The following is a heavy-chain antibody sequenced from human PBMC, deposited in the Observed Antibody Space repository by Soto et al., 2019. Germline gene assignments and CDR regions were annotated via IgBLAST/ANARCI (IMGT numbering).Heavy chain of an antibody. CDR2: THHSGST. CDR3: ARAARPNYYYYYGRDV. CDR1: GGSISSYY. Sequence: SETLSLTCTVSGGSISSYYWSWIRQPPGKGLEWIGETHHSGSTHYNPSLNSRVTISVDTSKNQFSLKLSSVTAADTAVYYCARAARPNYYYYYGRDVWGQGTTVTVSS. D-gene: IGHD6-6*01. J-gene: IGHJ6*02. V-gene: IGHV4-59*08.